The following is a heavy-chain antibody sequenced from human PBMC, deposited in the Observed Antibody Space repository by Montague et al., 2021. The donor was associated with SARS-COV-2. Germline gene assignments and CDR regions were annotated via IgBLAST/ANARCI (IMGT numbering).Heavy chain of an antibody. V-gene: IGHV3-23*01. J-gene: IGHJ4*02. CDR2: ISGSGGNT. CDR1: GFNFSSYA. CDR3: AKDTGRRNYFDY. Sequence: SRRFSCDASGFNFSSYAMSWVRQAPGKGLEWVSAISGSGGNTYYADSVKGRFTISRDNSKNTLYVQMNRLRAEDTAVYYCAKDTGRRNYFDYWGQGTLVTVSS. D-gene: IGHD4-11*01.